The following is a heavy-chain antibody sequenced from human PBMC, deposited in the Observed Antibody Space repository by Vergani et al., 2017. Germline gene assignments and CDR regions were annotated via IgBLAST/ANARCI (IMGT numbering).Heavy chain of an antibody. CDR2: IYYSGST. J-gene: IGHJ4*02. CDR1: GGSISSYY. Sequence: QVQLQESGPGLVKPSETLSLTCTVSGGSISSYYWSWIRQPPGKGLEWLGYIYYSGSTNYNPSLQSRVTISVDTSKNQFSLKLSSVTAAGTAVYYCAREERYGSERKFDYWGQGTLVTVSS. CDR3: AREERYGSERKFDY. D-gene: IGHD3-10*01. V-gene: IGHV4-59*01.